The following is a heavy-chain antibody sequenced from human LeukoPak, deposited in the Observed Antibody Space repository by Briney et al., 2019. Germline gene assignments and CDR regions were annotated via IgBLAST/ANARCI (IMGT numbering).Heavy chain of an antibody. CDR2: IIPIFGTA. D-gene: IGHD3-10*01. Sequence: SVKVSCKASGGTFSSYAISWVRQAPGQGLEWMGGIIPIFGTANYAQKFQGRVTSTTDESTSTAYMELSSLRSEDTAVYYCARALSYYGSGSYSDYWGQGTLVTVSS. CDR3: ARALSYYGSGSYSDY. V-gene: IGHV1-69*05. CDR1: GGTFSSYA. J-gene: IGHJ4*02.